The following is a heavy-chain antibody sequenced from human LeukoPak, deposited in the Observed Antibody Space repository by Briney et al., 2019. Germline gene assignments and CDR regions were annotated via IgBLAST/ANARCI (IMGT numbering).Heavy chain of an antibody. D-gene: IGHD2-2*03. J-gene: IGHJ4*02. CDR3: ASLDKPYYFDY. CDR2: IYYSGST. V-gene: IGHV4-59*01. Sequence: SETLSLTCTVSGSSISSYYWSWIRQPPGKGLEWIGYIYYSGSTNYNPSLKSRVTISVDTSKNQFSLKLSSVTAADTAVYYCASLDKPYYFDYWGQGTLVTVSS. CDR1: GSSISSYY.